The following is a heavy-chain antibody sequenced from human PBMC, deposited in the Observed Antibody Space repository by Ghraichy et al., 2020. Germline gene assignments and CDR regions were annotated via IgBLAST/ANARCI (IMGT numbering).Heavy chain of an antibody. CDR2: ISWDGGST. D-gene: IGHD3-3*01. J-gene: IGHJ6*02. CDR3: AKDMGPIFGVEYYYYYGMDV. V-gene: IGHV3-43*01. CDR1: GFTFDDYT. Sequence: GGSLRLSCAASGFTFDDYTMHWVRQAPGKGLEWVSLISWDGGSTYYADSVKGRFTISRDNSKNSLYLQMNSLRTEDTALYYCAKDMGPIFGVEYYYYYGMDVWGQGTTVTVSS.